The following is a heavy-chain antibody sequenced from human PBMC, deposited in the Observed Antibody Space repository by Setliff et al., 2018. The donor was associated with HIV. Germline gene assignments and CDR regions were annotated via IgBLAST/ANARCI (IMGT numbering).Heavy chain of an antibody. CDR1: GGSISSSNW. J-gene: IGHJ5*02. V-gene: IGHV4-4*02. CDR3: ASRVYYYDSNNFLREEGFDP. D-gene: IGHD3-22*01. Sequence: PSETLSLTCAVSGGSISSSNWWSWVRQPPGKGLEWIGEIYHSGSTYYNPSLKSRVTISVDTSKNQFSLNLTSVTAADTAVYYCASRVYYYDSNNFLREEGFDPWGQGTLVTVSS. CDR2: IYHSGST.